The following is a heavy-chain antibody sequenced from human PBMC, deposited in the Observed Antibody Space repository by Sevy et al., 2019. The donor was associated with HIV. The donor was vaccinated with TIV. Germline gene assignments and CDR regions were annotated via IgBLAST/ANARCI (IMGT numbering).Heavy chain of an antibody. V-gene: IGHV3-66*01. CDR3: ARDRYYDASGYYYYYYGMDV. CDR2: IYSDGRT. Sequence: GGSLRLSCAASGFTLSDAWMSWVRQAPGKGLELVSVIYSDGRTYYPDSVKGRFSISRDNSKNTLYLHMKSLRPEDTAVYYCARDRYYDASGYYYYYYGMDVWGQGTTVTVSS. J-gene: IGHJ6*02. D-gene: IGHD3-22*01. CDR1: GFTLSDAW.